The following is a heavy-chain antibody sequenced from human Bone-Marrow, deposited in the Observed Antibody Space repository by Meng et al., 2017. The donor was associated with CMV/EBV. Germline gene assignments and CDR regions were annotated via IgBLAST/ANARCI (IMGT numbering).Heavy chain of an antibody. CDR1: GGSVSSGSYY. D-gene: IGHD6-19*01. Sequence: GSLRLSCTVSGGSVSSGSYYWSWIRQPPGKGLEWIGYIYYSGGTNYNPSLKSRVTISVDTSKNQFTLKLSSVPAADTAVYYCAREKRQWLADDAFDIWGQGTMVPVSS. V-gene: IGHV4-61*01. J-gene: IGHJ3*02. CDR3: AREKRQWLADDAFDI. CDR2: IYYSGGT.